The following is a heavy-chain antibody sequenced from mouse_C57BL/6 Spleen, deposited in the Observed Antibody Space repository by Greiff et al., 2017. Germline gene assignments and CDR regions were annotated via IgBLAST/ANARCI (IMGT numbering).Heavy chain of an antibody. CDR2: IYPGDGDT. Sequence: QVQLKESGPELVKPGASVKISCKASGYAFSSSWMNWVKQRPGKGLEWIGRIYPGDGDTNYNGKFKGKATLTADKSSSTAYMQLSSLTSEDSAVYFCARSPYYMDMDYWGQGTSGTVSS. CDR3: ARSPYYMDMDY. J-gene: IGHJ4*01. CDR1: GYAFSSSW. D-gene: IGHD2-12*01. V-gene: IGHV1-82*01.